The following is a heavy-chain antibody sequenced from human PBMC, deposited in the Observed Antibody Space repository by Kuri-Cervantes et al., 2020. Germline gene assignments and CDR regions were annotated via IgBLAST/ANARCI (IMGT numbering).Heavy chain of an antibody. CDR3: ARGGLRLGELSLSDDAFDI. CDR1: GYTFTTYG. CDR2: ISTYNGNT. Sequence: ASVKVSCKASGYTFTTYGISWVRQAPGHGLEWMGWISTYNGNTNYEQKVQGRVTMTTDTSTTTAYMELRSLRSDDTAVYYCARGGLRLGELSLSDDAFDIWGQGTMVTVSS. D-gene: IGHD3-16*02. V-gene: IGHV1-18*04. J-gene: IGHJ3*02.